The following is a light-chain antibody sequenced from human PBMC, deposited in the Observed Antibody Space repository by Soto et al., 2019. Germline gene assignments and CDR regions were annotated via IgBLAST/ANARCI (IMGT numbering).Light chain of an antibody. CDR2: GAS. Sequence: EIVLTQSPGTLSLSPGERATLSCRASQSVSGSYLAWHQQKPGQAPRLLIYGASSRATGIPDRFSGSGSGTDFTLTISRLEPEDFAVYYCQQYGSSPLTFGGGTKVDIK. V-gene: IGKV3-20*01. CDR3: QQYGSSPLT. J-gene: IGKJ4*01. CDR1: QSVSGSY.